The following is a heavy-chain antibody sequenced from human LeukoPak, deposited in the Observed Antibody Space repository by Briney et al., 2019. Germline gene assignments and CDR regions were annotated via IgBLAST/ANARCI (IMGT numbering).Heavy chain of an antibody. CDR1: GGSISSYY. D-gene: IGHD6-19*01. CDR2: IYYSGST. CDR3: AREAVAGPDAFDI. Sequence: SETLSLTCTVSGGSISSYYWSWIRQPPGKGLEWIGYIYYSGSTNYNPSLKSRVTISVDTSKNQFSLKLSPVTAADTAVYYCAREAVAGPDAFDIWGQGTMVTVSS. V-gene: IGHV4-59*01. J-gene: IGHJ3*02.